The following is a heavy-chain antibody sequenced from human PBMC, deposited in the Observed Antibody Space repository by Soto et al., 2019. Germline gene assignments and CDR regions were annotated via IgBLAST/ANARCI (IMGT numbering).Heavy chain of an antibody. J-gene: IGHJ4*02. V-gene: IGHV1-69*02. CDR1: GGTFSSYT. CDR2: IIPYVGIT. D-gene: IGHD2-2*03. CDR3: ARGGYCNTATCYQYFDF. Sequence: GASVKVSCKASGGTFSSYTFSWVRQAPGQGLEWVGRIIPYVGITNYAQKFQGRVTITADKSTNTAYMDLSSLRSEDTAVYYCARGGYCNTATCYQYFDFWGQGSLVTVSS.